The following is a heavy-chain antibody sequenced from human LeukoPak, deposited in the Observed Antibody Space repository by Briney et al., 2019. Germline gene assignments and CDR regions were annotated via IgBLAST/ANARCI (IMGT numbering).Heavy chain of an antibody. CDR1: GFTFSSYA. J-gene: IGHJ4*02. CDR3: AKDSPLDYDSSGYYY. Sequence: GGSLRLSCAASGFTFSSYAMSWVRQAPGKGLEWVSAISGSGGSTYYADSVKDRFTISRDNSKNTLYLQMNSLRAEDTAVYYCAKDSPLDYDSSGYYYWGQGTLVTVSS. D-gene: IGHD3-22*01. CDR2: ISGSGGST. V-gene: IGHV3-23*01.